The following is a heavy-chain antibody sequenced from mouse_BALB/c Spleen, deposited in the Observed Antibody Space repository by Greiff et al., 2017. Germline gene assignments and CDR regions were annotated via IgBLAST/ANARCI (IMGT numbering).Heavy chain of an antibody. CDR2: IWAGGST. CDR3: ARERDWDDYLDY. J-gene: IGHJ2*01. D-gene: IGHD4-1*01. CDR1: GFSFTSYG. Sequence: VKLVESGPGLVAPSQSLSITCTVSGFSFTSYGVHWVRQPPGKGLEWLGVIWAGGSTNYNSALMSRLSISKDNSKSQVFLKMNSLQTDDTAMYYCARERDWDDYLDYWGQGTTLTVSS. V-gene: IGHV2-9*02.